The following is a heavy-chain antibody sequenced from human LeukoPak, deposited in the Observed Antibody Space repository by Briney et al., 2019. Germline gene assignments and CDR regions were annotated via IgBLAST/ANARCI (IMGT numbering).Heavy chain of an antibody. CDR2: INPNSGGT. CDR3: ARGPDSSGYYYYYYYMDV. V-gene: IGHV1-2*06. Sequence: ASVKVSCKASGYTFTGYYMHWVRQAPGQGLEWMGRINPNSGGTNYAQKFRGRVTMTRDTSISTAYMELSRLRSDDTAVYYCARGPDSSGYYYYYYYMDVWGKGTTVTVSS. D-gene: IGHD3-22*01. CDR1: GYTFTGYY. J-gene: IGHJ6*03.